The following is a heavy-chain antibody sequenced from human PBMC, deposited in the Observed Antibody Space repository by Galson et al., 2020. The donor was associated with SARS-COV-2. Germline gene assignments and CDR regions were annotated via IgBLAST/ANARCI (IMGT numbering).Heavy chain of an antibody. V-gene: IGHV5-51*01. CDR3: ARHGASSGWYEGIDF. Sequence: GESLKISCKTSEYSFKDYWIGWVRQMPGKGLQWMAVMYPDDSYTKYNPSFEGQVTLSADKSTSTVYLQWNSLKASDTAMYYCARHGASSGWYEGIDFWGQGTLVTVSS. CDR1: EYSFKDYW. CDR2: MYPDDSYT. J-gene: IGHJ4*02. D-gene: IGHD6-19*01.